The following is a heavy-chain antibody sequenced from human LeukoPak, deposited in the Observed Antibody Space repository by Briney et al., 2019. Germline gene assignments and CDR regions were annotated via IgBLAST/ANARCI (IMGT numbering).Heavy chain of an antibody. Sequence: GGSLRLSCAASGFTFSSYWMSWVRQAPGKGLEWVANIKQDGSEKYYVDSVKGRFTISRDNAKNSLYLQLNSLRAEDTAVYYCARDGLRDFWSGYNFDYWGQGTLVTVSS. J-gene: IGHJ4*02. CDR1: GFTFSSYW. CDR2: IKQDGSEK. D-gene: IGHD3-3*01. CDR3: ARDGLRDFWSGYNFDY. V-gene: IGHV3-7*01.